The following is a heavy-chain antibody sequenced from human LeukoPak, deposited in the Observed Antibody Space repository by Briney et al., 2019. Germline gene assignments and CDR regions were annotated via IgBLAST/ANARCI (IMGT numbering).Heavy chain of an antibody. V-gene: IGHV1-2*02. CDR3: ARVHYVTCYVRYFDY. CDR2: INPNSGGT. D-gene: IGHD3-16*01. CDR1: GYTFTGYY. J-gene: IGHJ4*02. Sequence: ASVKVSCKASGYTFTGYYMHWVRQAPRQGLEWMGWINPNSGGTNYAQKFQGRVTMTRDTSISTAYMELSRLRSDDTSVYYCARVHYVTCYVRYFDYWGQGTLVTVSS.